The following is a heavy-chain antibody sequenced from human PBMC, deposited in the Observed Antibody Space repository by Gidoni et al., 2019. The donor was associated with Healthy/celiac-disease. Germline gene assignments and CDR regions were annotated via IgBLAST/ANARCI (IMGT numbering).Heavy chain of an antibody. V-gene: IGHV1-18*01. CDR2: ISAYNGNT. CDR3: ARVKDYDFWSGYYGVGDYYYGMDV. CDR1: GYTFTSYG. J-gene: IGHJ6*02. Sequence: QVQLVQSGAEVKKPGASVKVSCKASGYTFTSYGISWVRQAPGQGLEWMGWISAYNGNTNYAQKLQGRVTMTTDTSTSTAYMELRSLRSDDTAVYYCARVKDYDFWSGYYGVGDYYYGMDVWGQGTTVTVSS. D-gene: IGHD3-3*01.